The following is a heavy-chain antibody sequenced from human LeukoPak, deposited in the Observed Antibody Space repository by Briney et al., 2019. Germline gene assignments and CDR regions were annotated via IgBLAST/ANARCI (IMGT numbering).Heavy chain of an antibody. CDR2: INPNSGGT. CDR3: AREWDIVVVPAADYYGMDV. Sequence: ASVKVSCKASGYTFTGYYMHWVRQAPGQGLEWMGRINPNSGGTNYAQKFQGRVTMTRDTSISTAYMELSRLRSDDTAVYYCAREWDIVVVPAADYYGMDVWGQGTMVTVSS. V-gene: IGHV1-2*06. D-gene: IGHD2-2*01. CDR1: GYTFTGYY. J-gene: IGHJ6*02.